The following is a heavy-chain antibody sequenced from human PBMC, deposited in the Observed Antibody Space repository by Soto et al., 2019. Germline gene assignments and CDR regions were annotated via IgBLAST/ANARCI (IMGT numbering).Heavy chain of an antibody. J-gene: IGHJ4*02. CDR3: ARGYQADFWSGYLSGEINPDY. D-gene: IGHD3-3*01. CDR1: GYTFTSYD. CDR2: MNPNSGNT. V-gene: IGHV1-8*01. Sequence: ASVKVSCKASGYTFTSYDINWVRQATGQGLEWMGWMNPNSGNTGYAQKFQGRVTMTRNTSISTAYMELSSLRSEDTAVYYCARGYQADFWSGYLSGEINPDYWGQGTLVTVSS.